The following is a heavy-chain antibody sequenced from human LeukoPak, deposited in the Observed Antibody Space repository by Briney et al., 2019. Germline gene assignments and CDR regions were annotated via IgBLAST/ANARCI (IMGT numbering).Heavy chain of an antibody. Sequence: GASVKVSCKASGYTLTGYYIHWVRQAPGQGLEWMGWINPNSGGTNYAQKFQGRVTMTRDTSISTAYMELSSLRSDDTAVYYCASRTGSGSSYIWGQGTLVTVSS. J-gene: IGHJ4*02. D-gene: IGHD3-10*01. CDR2: INPNSGGT. CDR3: ASRTGSGSSYI. V-gene: IGHV1-2*02. CDR1: GYTLTGYY.